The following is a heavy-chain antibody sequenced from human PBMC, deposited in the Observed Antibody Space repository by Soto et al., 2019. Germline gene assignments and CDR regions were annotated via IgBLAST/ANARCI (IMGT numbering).Heavy chain of an antibody. CDR1: GGSVNSAGYS. CDR3: ARGPITYDSSGFYHFGTFEL. V-gene: IGHV4-30-2*01. D-gene: IGHD3-22*01. J-gene: IGHJ3*01. CDR2: IYHSGST. Sequence: QLQLQDSGSGLVKPSQTLSLTCAVSGGSVNSAGYSWSWIRQPPGKGLEWIGYIYHSGSTYYNPSLKTRVTISLDRSNSHFSLKLTPVPAADPAVYYCARGPITYDSSGFYHFGTFELWGPGTRVSVPS.